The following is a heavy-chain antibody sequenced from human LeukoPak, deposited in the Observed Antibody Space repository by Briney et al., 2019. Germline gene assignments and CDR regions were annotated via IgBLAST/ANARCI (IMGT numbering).Heavy chain of an antibody. CDR2: IYYSGST. Sequence: SETLSLTCTVSGGSISSYYWSWIRQPPGKGLEWIGYIYYSGSTNYNPSLKSRVTISVDTSNNQFSLKLSSVTAADTAVYYCARVGLLKYFDYWGQGTLVTVSS. CDR1: GGSISSYY. CDR3: ARVGLLKYFDY. D-gene: IGHD1-26*01. V-gene: IGHV4-59*01. J-gene: IGHJ4*02.